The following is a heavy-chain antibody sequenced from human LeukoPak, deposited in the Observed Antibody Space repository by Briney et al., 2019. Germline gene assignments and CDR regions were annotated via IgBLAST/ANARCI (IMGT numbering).Heavy chain of an antibody. Sequence: SETLSLTCTVSGGSISSYYWSWIRQPPGRGLEWIGYIYYSGSTNYNPSLKSRVTISVDTSKNQFSLKLSSVTAADTAVYYCARRNVLTYYGMDVWGQGTTVTVSS. CDR3: ARRNVLTYYGMDV. V-gene: IGHV4-59*08. CDR1: GGSISSYY. J-gene: IGHJ6*02. D-gene: IGHD2-15*01. CDR2: IYYSGST.